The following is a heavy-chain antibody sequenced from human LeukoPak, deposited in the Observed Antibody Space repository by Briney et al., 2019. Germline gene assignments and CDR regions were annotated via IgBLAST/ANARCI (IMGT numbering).Heavy chain of an antibody. CDR2: ISWNSGNI. CDR1: GFTFDDYA. J-gene: IGHJ6*02. V-gene: IGHV3-9*01. CDR3: AKDGGGYSYYGMDV. D-gene: IGHD5-12*01. Sequence: GRSLRLSCAASGFTFDDYAMHWVRQAPGKGLEWVSGISWNSGNIGYVDSMKGRFTISRDNAKNSLYLQMNSLRAEDTALYYCAKDGGGYSYYGMDVWGQGTTVTVSS.